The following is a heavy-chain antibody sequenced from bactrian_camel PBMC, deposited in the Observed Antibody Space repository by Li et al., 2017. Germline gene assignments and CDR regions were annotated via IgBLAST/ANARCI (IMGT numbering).Heavy chain of an antibody. V-gene: IGHV3S63*01. Sequence: HVQLVESGGDSVESGGSLRLSCSASGSPYDTPIMGWFRQTPGNEREGVAVFYTTRGDTYCAESVKGRFTISRDAAKNMIYLQMNSLKPEDTAMYYCAASSSGGAWPKARAHTPSEYMYWGQGTQVTVS. CDR2: FYTTRGDT. CDR3: AASSSGGAWPKARAHTPSEYMY. CDR1: GSPYDTPI. J-gene: IGHJ4*01. D-gene: IGHD5*01.